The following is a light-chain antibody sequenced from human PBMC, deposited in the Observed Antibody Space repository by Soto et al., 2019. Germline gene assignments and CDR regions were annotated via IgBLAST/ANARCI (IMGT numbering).Light chain of an antibody. V-gene: IGLV1-40*01. CDR3: QSYDSSLRAVV. CDR1: SSNIGAGYD. Sequence: QSVLTQPPSVSGAPGQRVTISCTGSSSNIGAGYDVHWYQQLPGTAPKLLIYGNSNRPSGVPDRFSGSKSGTSASLAITGLHAEDEADYYCQSYDSSLRAVVFGGGPKLTVL. J-gene: IGLJ2*01. CDR2: GNS.